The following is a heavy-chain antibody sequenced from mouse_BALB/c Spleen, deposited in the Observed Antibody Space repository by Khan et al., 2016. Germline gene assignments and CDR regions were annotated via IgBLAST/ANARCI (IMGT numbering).Heavy chain of an antibody. J-gene: IGHJ3*01. CDR2: ISSGGST. Sequence: EVELVESGGGLVKPGGSLKLSCAASGFTFSSYAMSWVRQTPEKRLEWVASISSGGSTYYPGSVKGRLTISRDNARNILSLQRSSLRSADTALYSCARGRGIYYDYDGFAYWVHGPRVTGSA. V-gene: IGHV5-6-5*01. CDR1: GFTFSSYA. D-gene: IGHD2-4*01. CDR3: ARGRGIYYDYDGFAY.